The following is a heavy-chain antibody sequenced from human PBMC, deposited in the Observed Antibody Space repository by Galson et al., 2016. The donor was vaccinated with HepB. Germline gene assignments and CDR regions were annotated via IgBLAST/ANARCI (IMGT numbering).Heavy chain of an antibody. CDR3: ARGSLREGYNDRWRDYLDY. D-gene: IGHD5-24*01. Sequence: SVKVSCKASGYTFTSYAMHWVRQAPGQRLEWMGWINAGNGNTKYSQKFQGRVTITRDTSASTAYMELSSLRSEDTAVYYCARGSLREGYNDRWRDYLDYWGQGTLVTVTS. V-gene: IGHV1-3*01. J-gene: IGHJ4*02. CDR1: GYTFTSYA. CDR2: INAGNGNT.